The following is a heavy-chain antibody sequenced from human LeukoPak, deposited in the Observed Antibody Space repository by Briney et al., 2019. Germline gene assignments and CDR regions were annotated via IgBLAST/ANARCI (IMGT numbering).Heavy chain of an antibody. Sequence: GASVKVSCKASGYTFTSYGISWARQAPGQGLEWMGWISAYNGNTNYAQKLQGRVTMTTDTSTSTAYMELRSLRSDDTAVYYCARDCSSTSCRGNYYYYMDVWGKGTTVTVSS. CDR2: ISAYNGNT. V-gene: IGHV1-18*01. CDR3: ARDCSSTSCRGNYYYYMDV. D-gene: IGHD2-2*01. CDR1: GYTFTSYG. J-gene: IGHJ6*03.